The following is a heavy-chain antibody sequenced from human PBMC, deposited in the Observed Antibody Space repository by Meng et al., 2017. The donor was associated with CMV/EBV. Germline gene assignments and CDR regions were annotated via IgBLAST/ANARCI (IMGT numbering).Heavy chain of an antibody. CDR3: ARGGSGYFFDS. CDR1: GYTFINYP. Sequence: ASVKVSCKASGYTFINYPISWVRQAPGQGLEWMGWIIVDNGNTKFAQKFQGRVSMTTDTSTSTAYMELRSLRSDDTAVYYCARGGSGYFFDSWGQGTLVTVSS. D-gene: IGHD6-19*01. V-gene: IGHV1-18*01. J-gene: IGHJ4*02. CDR2: IIVDNGNT.